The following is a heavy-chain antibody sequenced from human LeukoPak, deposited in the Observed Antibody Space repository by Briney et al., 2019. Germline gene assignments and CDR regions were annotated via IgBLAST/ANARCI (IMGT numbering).Heavy chain of an antibody. Sequence: GASVNVSCKTSGYTFSSKGITWVRQAPGQGLEWMGWISVYNGNTKYAQKLQGRVTMTTDTSTTTAYMELRSLRSDDTAMYYCARDINAYGDSPSDYWGQGTLVTVSS. V-gene: IGHV1-18*01. CDR1: GYTFSSKG. D-gene: IGHD4-17*01. J-gene: IGHJ4*02. CDR3: ARDINAYGDSPSDY. CDR2: ISVYNGNT.